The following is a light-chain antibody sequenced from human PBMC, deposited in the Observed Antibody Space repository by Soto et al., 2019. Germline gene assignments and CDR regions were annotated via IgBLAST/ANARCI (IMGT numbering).Light chain of an antibody. J-gene: IGKJ1*01. V-gene: IGKV1-27*01. CDR2: AAS. CDR1: QGITKY. Sequence: DIQMTQSPSSLSASVGDRVTFTCRARQGITKYLAWYQQKPGTVPKLLIYAASTLQSGVPSRFSDSRSGTDFTLTISSLQPEDVATYYCQEYNSVSGWTFGQGTKEQI. CDR3: QEYNSVSGWT.